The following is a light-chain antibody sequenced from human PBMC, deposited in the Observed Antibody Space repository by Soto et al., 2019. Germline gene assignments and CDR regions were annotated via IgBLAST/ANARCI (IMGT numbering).Light chain of an antibody. CDR1: QSISTW. Sequence: DIQMTQSPSTLSASVGDRVTITCRASQSISTWLAWYQQKPGKAPRLLIYKASNLEGGVPSRFSGSGSGTEFTITISSLQPDDFATYYCQQYNTYPLTFGGGTTVEIQ. J-gene: IGKJ4*01. CDR3: QQYNTYPLT. V-gene: IGKV1-5*03. CDR2: KAS.